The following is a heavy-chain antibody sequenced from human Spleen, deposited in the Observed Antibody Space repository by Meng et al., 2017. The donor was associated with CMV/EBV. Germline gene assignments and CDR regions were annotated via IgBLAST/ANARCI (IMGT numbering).Heavy chain of an antibody. CDR1: GGSISSSSYY. Sequence: LRLSCTVSGGSISSSSYYWGWIRQPPGKGLEWIGSIYYSGSTYYNPSLKSRVTMLEDTSKNQFSLKLSSVTAADTAVYCCARAIGVPGAGDYFDYWGQGTLVTVSS. D-gene: IGHD1-26*01. V-gene: IGHV4-39*07. J-gene: IGHJ4*02. CDR2: IYYSGST. CDR3: ARAIGVPGAGDYFDY.